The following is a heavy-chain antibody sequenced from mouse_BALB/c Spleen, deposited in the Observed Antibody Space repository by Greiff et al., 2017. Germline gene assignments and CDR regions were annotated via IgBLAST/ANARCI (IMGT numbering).Heavy chain of an antibody. CDR1: GYSITSGY. V-gene: IGHV3-8*02. CDR3: ARGPYGVNPAWFAY. CDR2: ISYSGST. J-gene: IGHJ3*01. D-gene: IGHD1-1*01. Sequence: VQLQQSGPSLVKPSQTLSLTCSVTGYSITSGYWNWIRKFPGNNLEYMGYISYSGSTYYNPPLKSRISITRDTSKNQYYLQLKSVTTEDTATYYCARGPYGVNPAWFAYWGQGTLVTVSA.